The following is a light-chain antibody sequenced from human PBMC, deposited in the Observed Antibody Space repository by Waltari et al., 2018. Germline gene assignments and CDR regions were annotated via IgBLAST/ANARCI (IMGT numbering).Light chain of an antibody. CDR2: WAS. Sequence: DIVMTQSPDSLAVSLGERATINCKSSQTISYSSNNKNYLAWYQKKPGPAPRLLISWASSRESGVPDRFSGSGSGTDFTLTISSLQVEDVAIYYCQQYYSVPLTFGQGTKVGIK. CDR1: QTISYSSNNKNY. V-gene: IGKV4-1*01. CDR3: QQYYSVPLT. J-gene: IGKJ1*01.